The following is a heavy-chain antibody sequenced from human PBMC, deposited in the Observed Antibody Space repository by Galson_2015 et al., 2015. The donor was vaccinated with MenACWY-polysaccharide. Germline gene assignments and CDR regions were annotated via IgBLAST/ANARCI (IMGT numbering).Heavy chain of an antibody. D-gene: IGHD4-11*01. J-gene: IGHJ4*02. Sequence: SLRLSCAASGFTLSDHFMSWIRQAPGKGLEWLSYSSSGGYSSSYADSVKGRFTISRDNAKNSLYLQLDSLRAEDTALYYCARSFSNIRQFDLWGQGTLVTVAS. CDR1: GFTLSDHF. V-gene: IGHV3-11*01. CDR2: SSSGGYSS. CDR3: ARSFSNIRQFDL.